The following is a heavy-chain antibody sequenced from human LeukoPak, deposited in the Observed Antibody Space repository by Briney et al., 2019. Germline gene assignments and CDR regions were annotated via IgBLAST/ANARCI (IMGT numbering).Heavy chain of an antibody. CDR2: ISGSGGST. V-gene: IGHV3-23*01. CDR3: AKHYGSGSYYNIEYNWFDP. J-gene: IGHJ5*02. CDR1: GFTFSTYA. Sequence: GGSLRLSCAASGFTFSTYAMHWVRQAPGKGLEWVSAISGSGGSTYYADSVKGRFTISRDNSKNTLYLQMNSLRAEDTAVYYCAKHYGSGSYYNIEYNWFDPWGQGTLVTVSS. D-gene: IGHD3-10*01.